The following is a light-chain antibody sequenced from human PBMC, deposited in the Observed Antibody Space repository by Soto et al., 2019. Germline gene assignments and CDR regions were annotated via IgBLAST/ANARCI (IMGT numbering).Light chain of an antibody. CDR1: QSVSSY. CDR2: DAS. Sequence: EIVLTQSPATLSLSPGERATLSCRASQSVSSYLAWYQQKPGQAPRLLRYDASNRATGIPPRLSGSWSGTACTLTISSLAPADFAVYDCQERSNWPLTFGGGTKVEIK. CDR3: QERSNWPLT. J-gene: IGKJ4*01. V-gene: IGKV3-11*01.